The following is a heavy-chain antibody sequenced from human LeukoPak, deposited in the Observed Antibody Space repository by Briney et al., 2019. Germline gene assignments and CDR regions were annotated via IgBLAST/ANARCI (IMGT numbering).Heavy chain of an antibody. CDR1: GGSFSGYY. CDR3: ASRGYYYGSGSYYPF. D-gene: IGHD3-10*01. V-gene: IGHV4-34*01. J-gene: IGHJ4*02. Sequence: PSETLSLTCAVYGGSFSGYYWSWIRQPPGKGLEWIGEINHSGSTNYNLSLKSRVTISVDMSKNQFSLKLSSVTAADTAVYYCASRGYYYGSGSYYPFWGQGTLVTVSS. CDR2: INHSGST.